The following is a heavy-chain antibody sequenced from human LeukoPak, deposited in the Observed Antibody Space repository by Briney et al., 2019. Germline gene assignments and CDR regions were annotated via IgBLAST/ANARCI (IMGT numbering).Heavy chain of an antibody. CDR2: IYYSVSI. D-gene: IGHD2-21*02. CDR1: GGSISSSSYY. J-gene: IGHJ3*02. CDR3: ARSHIVAVTGFALDI. V-gene: IGHV4-39*01. Sequence: SETLSLTCTVSGGSISSSSYYWGWIREPPWNGLEWFGSIYYSVSIYYNPTLKSRVAITVDPSKNQFSLKLSSVTAADTTVYYYARSHIVAVTGFALDICGQGTLFTVSS.